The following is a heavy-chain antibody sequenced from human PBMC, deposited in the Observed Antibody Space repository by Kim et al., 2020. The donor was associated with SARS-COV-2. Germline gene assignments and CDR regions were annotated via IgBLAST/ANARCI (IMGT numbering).Heavy chain of an antibody. V-gene: IGHV1-69*04. CDR2: IIPILGIA. CDR3: ASAIAAAGDYFDY. CDR1: GGTFSSYA. J-gene: IGHJ4*02. D-gene: IGHD6-13*01. Sequence: SVKVSCKASGGTFSSYAISWVRQAPGQGLEWMGRIIPILGIANYAQKFQGRVTITADKSTSTAYMELSSLRSEDTAVYYCASAIAAAGDYFDYWGQGTLVTVSS.